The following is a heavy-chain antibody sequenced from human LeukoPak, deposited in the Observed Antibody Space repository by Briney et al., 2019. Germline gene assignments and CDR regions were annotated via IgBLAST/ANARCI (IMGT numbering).Heavy chain of an antibody. CDR1: GYTFTSYG. CDR3: ARYARDPGSYFDY. J-gene: IGHJ4*02. CDR2: IIPILGIA. D-gene: IGHD1-26*01. Sequence: SVKVSCKASGYTFTSYGISWVRQAPGQGLEWMGRIIPILGIANYAQKFQGRVTITADKSTSTAYMELSSLRSEDTAVYYCARYARDPGSYFDYWGQGTLVTVSS. V-gene: IGHV1-69*04.